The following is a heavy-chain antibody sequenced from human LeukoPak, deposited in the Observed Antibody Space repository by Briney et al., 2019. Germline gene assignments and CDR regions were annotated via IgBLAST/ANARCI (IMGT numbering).Heavy chain of an antibody. V-gene: IGHV3-23*01. D-gene: IGHD2-15*01. Sequence: GGSLRLSCAASGFTFSSYAMSWVRQAPGKGLEWVSLISGSGNSTYYADSVKGRLTISRDNSKNTLYLQMNSLRAEDTAVYYCAKVLVLVSANRYYFDYWGQGTLVTVSS. J-gene: IGHJ4*02. CDR3: AKVLVLVSANRYYFDY. CDR2: ISGSGNST. CDR1: GFTFSSYA.